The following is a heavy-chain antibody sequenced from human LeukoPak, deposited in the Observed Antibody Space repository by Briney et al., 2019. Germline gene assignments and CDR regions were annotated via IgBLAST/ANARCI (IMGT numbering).Heavy chain of an antibody. V-gene: IGHV4-39*01. CDR2: IYYSGST. CDR3: ARAGVVVAAHSFDY. D-gene: IGHD2-15*01. J-gene: IGHJ4*02. CDR1: GGSISSSSYY. Sequence: PSETLSLTCTVSGGSISSSSYYWGWIRQPPGKGLEWIGSIYYSGSTYYNPSLKSRVTISVDTSKNQFSLKLSSVTAADTAVYYCARAGVVVAAHSFDYWGQGTLVTVSS.